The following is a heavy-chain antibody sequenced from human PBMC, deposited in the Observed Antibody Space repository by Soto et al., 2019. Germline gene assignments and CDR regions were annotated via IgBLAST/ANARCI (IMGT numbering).Heavy chain of an antibody. CDR2: IWYDGSNK. D-gene: IGHD3-22*01. Sequence: QVQLVESGGGVVQPGRSLRLSCAASGFTFSSYGMHWVRQAPGKGLEWVAVIWYDGSNKYYADSVKGRFTISRDNSKNTLYLQMNSLRAEDTAVYHCARDPYYYDSSGYWGVDYWGQGTLVTVSS. CDR1: GFTFSSYG. J-gene: IGHJ4*02. CDR3: ARDPYYYDSSGYWGVDY. V-gene: IGHV3-33*01.